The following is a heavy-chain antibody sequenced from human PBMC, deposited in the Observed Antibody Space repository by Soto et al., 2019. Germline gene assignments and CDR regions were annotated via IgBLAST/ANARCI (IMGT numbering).Heavy chain of an antibody. CDR3: ATSYGSGSAHFDS. V-gene: IGHV1-69*02. CDR1: GDTFSRST. CDR2: IIPMLGMS. Sequence: QVQLVQSGAEVTKPGSSVTVSCTASGDTFSRSTLSWVRQAPGQRLEWMGRIIPMLGMSNSALKFQGRLTIRADTSTNKFYMHLNSLRSDDTAVYYCATSYGSGSAHFDSWGQGTLVTVSS. J-gene: IGHJ4*02. D-gene: IGHD3-10*01.